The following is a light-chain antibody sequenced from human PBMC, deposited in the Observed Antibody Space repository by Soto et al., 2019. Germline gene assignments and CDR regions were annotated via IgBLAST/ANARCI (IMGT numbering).Light chain of an antibody. CDR2: VAS. CDR3: QQYETFSGT. CDR1: QSVSGW. J-gene: IGKJ1*01. Sequence: DIQMTQSPSTLSASVGDTVTVTCRASQSVSGWLAWYQQKPGEAPKLLIYVASALPRGVPSRFSGSGSGTKFTLTIASLQPDDFATYYCQQYETFSGTFGPGTKVDIK. V-gene: IGKV1-5*01.